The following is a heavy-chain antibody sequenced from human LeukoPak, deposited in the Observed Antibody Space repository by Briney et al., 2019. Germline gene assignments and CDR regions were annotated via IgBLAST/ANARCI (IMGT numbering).Heavy chain of an antibody. Sequence: GSVTVSCKASGYTITSYGISWVRQAPGQGLEWMGWISAYNGNTNYAQKLQGRVTITTDTSTSTAYMELRSLRSDDTAVYYCARVLYYYDSSVRIGAFDIWGQGTMVTVSS. J-gene: IGHJ3*02. CDR1: GYTITSYG. CDR2: ISAYNGNT. V-gene: IGHV1-18*01. CDR3: ARVLYYYDSSVRIGAFDI. D-gene: IGHD3-22*01.